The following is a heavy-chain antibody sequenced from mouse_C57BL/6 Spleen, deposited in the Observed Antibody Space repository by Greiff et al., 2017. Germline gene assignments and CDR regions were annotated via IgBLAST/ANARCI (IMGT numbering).Heavy chain of an antibody. D-gene: IGHD1-1*01. Sequence: EVQLVESGEGLVKPGGSLKLSCAASGFTFSSYAMSWVRQTPEKRLEWVAYISSGGDSIYYADTVKGRFTISRDNARNTLYLQMSSLKSEDTAMYYCTRDGYYGSSYGMDYWGQGTSVTVSS. CDR1: GFTFSSYA. J-gene: IGHJ4*01. CDR2: ISSGGDSI. V-gene: IGHV5-9-1*02. CDR3: TRDGYYGSSYGMDY.